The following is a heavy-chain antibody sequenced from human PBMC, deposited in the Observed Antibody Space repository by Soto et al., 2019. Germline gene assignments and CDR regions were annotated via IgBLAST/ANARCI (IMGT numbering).Heavy chain of an antibody. J-gene: IGHJ3*02. CDR2: IYPGDSDT. V-gene: IGHV5-51*01. D-gene: IGHD3-22*01. Sequence: AGESLKISCKGSGYSFTNYWICWVRQLPWKGLEWMGIIYPGDSDTRYSPSFQGQVTISADKSISTAYLQWSSLKASDTAFYYCAFYSYDRGGYYGAFDIWGQGTMVTVSS. CDR3: AFYSYDRGGYYGAFDI. CDR1: GYSFTNYW.